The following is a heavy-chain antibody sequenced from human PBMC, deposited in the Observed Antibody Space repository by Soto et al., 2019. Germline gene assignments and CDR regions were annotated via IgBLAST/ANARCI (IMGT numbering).Heavy chain of an antibody. V-gene: IGHV1-18*01. CDR3: ARDEVPAANWLDR. CDR2: ISGYNGNT. J-gene: IGHJ5*02. Sequence: ASVKVSCRASGYIFINYGITWVRQAPGQGLEWMGWISGYNGNTKYADKLQGRVTMTTDTSTTTAYMELRSLRSDDTAVYYCARDEVPAANWLDRWGQGTLVTVSS. D-gene: IGHD2-2*01. CDR1: GYIFINYG.